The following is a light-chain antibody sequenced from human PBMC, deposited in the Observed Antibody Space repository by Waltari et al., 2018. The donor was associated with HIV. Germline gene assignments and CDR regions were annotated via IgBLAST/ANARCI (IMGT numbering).Light chain of an antibody. CDR1: NSNIRPHD. CDR2: NTN. CDR3: QSSDSTLSGSV. V-gene: IGLV1-40*01. J-gene: IGLJ2*01. Sequence: QSVLTQPPSVSGAPGQRVTLPCTGSNSNIRPHDVPWYQQFPGTAPQLLIYNTNSRPSGVPDRFSGSKSGTSASLAITGLQAEDEADYFCQSSDSTLSGSVFGGGTKLTVL.